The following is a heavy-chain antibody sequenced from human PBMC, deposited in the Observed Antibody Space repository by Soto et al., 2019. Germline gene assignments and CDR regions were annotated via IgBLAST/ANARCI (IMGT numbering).Heavy chain of an antibody. CDR3: ARDGVDTATGYYYGMDV. D-gene: IGHD5-18*01. V-gene: IGHV1-18*01. CDR2: ISAYNGNT. CDR1: GYTFTSYG. J-gene: IGHJ6*02. Sequence: QVQLVQSGAEVKKPGASVKVSCKASGYTFTSYGISWVRQAPGQGLEWMGWISAYNGNTNYAQKLQGRVTMTTDTSTSTAYMELRRLRSDETAVYYCARDGVDTATGYYYGMDVWGQGTTVTVSS.